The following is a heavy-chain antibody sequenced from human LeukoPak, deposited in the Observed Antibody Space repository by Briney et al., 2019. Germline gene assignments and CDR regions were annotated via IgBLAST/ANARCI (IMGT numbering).Heavy chain of an antibody. CDR1: GGSISSSSYY. Sequence: PSETLSLTCTVPGGSISSSSYYWGWIRQPPGKGLEWVGSIYYSGSTYYNPSLKSRVTISVDTSKNQFSLKLSSVTAADTAVYYCARSGVGIAVAGGDYWGQGTLVTVSS. CDR3: ARSGVGIAVAGGDY. V-gene: IGHV4-39*07. J-gene: IGHJ4*02. D-gene: IGHD6-19*01. CDR2: IYYSGST.